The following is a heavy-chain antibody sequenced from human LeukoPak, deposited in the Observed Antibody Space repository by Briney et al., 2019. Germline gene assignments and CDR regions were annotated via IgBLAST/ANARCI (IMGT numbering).Heavy chain of an antibody. CDR1: GFTFSSYA. J-gene: IGHJ4*02. CDR3: AKMMDWAFDY. Sequence: GGSLKLSCAVSGFTFSSYAMSWFRQAPGKGLEWVSAISGSGGSTYYADSVKGRFTISRDNSKNTLYLQMNSLRAEDTAVYYCAKMMDWAFDYWGQGTLVTVSS. CDR2: ISGSGGST. V-gene: IGHV3-23*01. D-gene: IGHD3/OR15-3a*01.